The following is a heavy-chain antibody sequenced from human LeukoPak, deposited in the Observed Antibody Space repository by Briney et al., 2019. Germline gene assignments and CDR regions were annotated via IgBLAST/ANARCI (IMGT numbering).Heavy chain of an antibody. CDR3: AREVVITMVRGVNLDNWFDP. Sequence: SETLSLTCTVSGGSISSGSYYWSWIRQPAGKGLEWIGRIYTSGSTNYNPSLKSRVTMSVDTSKNQFSLKLSSVTAADTAVYYCAREVVITMVRGVNLDNWFDPWGQGTLVTVSS. D-gene: IGHD3-10*01. CDR2: IYTSGST. V-gene: IGHV4-61*02. CDR1: GGSISSGSYY. J-gene: IGHJ5*02.